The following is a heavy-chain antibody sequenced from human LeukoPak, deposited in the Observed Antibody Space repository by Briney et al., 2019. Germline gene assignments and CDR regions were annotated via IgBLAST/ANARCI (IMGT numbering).Heavy chain of an antibody. CDR2: ISYSGST. CDR1: GGSINSYY. D-gene: IGHD6-13*01. V-gene: IGHV4-59*08. J-gene: IGHJ4*02. Sequence: SETLSLTCTISGGSINSYYWSWIRQPPGKGLEWIGYISYSGSTNYNPSLKSRVTISVDTSKNQFSLKLSSVTAADTAVYYCARHETYTSSWYGGLFDYWGQGTLVTVSS. CDR3: ARHETYTSSWYGGLFDY.